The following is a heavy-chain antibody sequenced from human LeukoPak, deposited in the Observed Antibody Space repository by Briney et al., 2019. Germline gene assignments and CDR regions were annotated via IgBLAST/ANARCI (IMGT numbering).Heavy chain of an antibody. CDR1: GFTFSSYW. D-gene: IGHD2-2*01. J-gene: IGHJ4*02. V-gene: IGHV3-74*01. CDR3: ARGGDIVVVPAAMSLDY. CDR2: VNSDGRGT. Sequence: GGSLRLSCAASGFTFSSYWMHWVRQAPGKGLVWVSRVNSDGRGTSYADSVKGRFTISRDNSKNTLYLQMNSLRAEDTAVYYCARGGDIVVVPAAMSLDYWGQGTLVTVSS.